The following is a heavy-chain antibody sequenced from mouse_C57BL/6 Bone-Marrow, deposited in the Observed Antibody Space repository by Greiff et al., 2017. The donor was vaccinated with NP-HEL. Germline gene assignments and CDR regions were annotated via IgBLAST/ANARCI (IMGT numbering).Heavy chain of an antibody. CDR1: GYTFTSYW. Sequence: QVQLKQSGAELVKPGASVKMSCKASGYTFTSYWITWVKQRPGQGLEWIGDIYPGSGSTNYNEKFKSKATLTVDTSSSTAYMQLSSLTSEDSAVYYCARPRPYDAMDYWGQGTSVTVSS. V-gene: IGHV1-55*01. J-gene: IGHJ4*01. CDR2: IYPGSGST. CDR3: ARPRPYDAMDY.